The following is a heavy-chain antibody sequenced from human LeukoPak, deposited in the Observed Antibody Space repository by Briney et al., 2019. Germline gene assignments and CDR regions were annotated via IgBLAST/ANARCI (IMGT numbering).Heavy chain of an antibody. Sequence: SVKVSCKASGGTFSSYAISWVRQAPGQGLEWMGGIIPIFGTANYAQKFQGRVTITADESTSTAYMELSSLRPEDTAVYYCARSGCTNGVCSVGAFDIWGQGTMVTVSS. V-gene: IGHV1-69*13. CDR3: ARSGCTNGVCSVGAFDI. J-gene: IGHJ3*02. D-gene: IGHD2-8*01. CDR2: IIPIFGTA. CDR1: GGTFSSYA.